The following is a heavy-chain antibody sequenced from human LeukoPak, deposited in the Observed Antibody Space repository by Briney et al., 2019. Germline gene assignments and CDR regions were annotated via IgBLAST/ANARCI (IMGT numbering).Heavy chain of an antibody. CDR3: ARENFYSPGNPRY. CDR1: GFTFSDYY. J-gene: IGHJ4*02. Sequence: GSLRLSCAASGFTFSDYYMSWIRQAPGKGLEWVSYISSSGSTIYYADSVKGRFTISRDKSKNTLYLQMNSLRVEDTAVYYCARENFYSPGNPRYWGQGTLVTVSS. CDR2: ISSSGSTI. D-gene: IGHD3-10*01. V-gene: IGHV3-11*04.